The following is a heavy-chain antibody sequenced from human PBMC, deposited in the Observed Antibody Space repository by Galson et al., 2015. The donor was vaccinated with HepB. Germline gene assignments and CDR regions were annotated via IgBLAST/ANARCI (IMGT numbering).Heavy chain of an antibody. V-gene: IGHV4-39*01. J-gene: IGHJ6*02. CDR2: IYYSGST. CDR3: ARQFGVGAHPYYYGMDV. D-gene: IGHD1-26*01. Sequence: SETLSLTCTVSGGSISSSSYYWGWIRQPPGKGLEWIGSIYYSGSTYYNPSLKSRVTISVDTSKNQFSLKLSSVTAADTAVYYCARQFGVGAHPYYYGMDVWGQGTTVTVSS. CDR1: GGSISSSSYY.